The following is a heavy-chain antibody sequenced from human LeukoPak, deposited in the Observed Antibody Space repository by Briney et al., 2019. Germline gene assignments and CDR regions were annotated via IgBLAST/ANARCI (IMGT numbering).Heavy chain of an antibody. CDR3: AKVRPTRFVESSGWLELGY. CDR2: ISGDGSRT. CDR1: GFTFDDYA. D-gene: IGHD6-19*01. J-gene: IGHJ4*02. Sequence: GGSLRLSCAASGFTFDDYAMHWVRQAPGRGLEWVSLISGDGSRTYYADSVKGRFTISRDNSKNSLYLQMNSLRTEDTAFYYCAKVRPTRFVESSGWLELGYWGQGTLVTVSS. V-gene: IGHV3-43*02.